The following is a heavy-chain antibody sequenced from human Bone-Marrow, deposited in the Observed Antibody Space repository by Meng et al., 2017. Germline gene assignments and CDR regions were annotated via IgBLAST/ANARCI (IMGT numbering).Heavy chain of an antibody. J-gene: IGHJ6*02. CDR1: GFTFSDYY. D-gene: IGHD6-19*01. Sequence: GESLKISCAASGFTFSDYYMSWIRQAPGKGLEWVSYISSSGSTIYYADSVKGRFTISRDNSKNTLYLQMNSLRAEDTAVYYCARAGYSSGWTNTYYYYGMDVWGQGTTVTVSS. V-gene: IGHV3-11*04. CDR3: ARAGYSSGWTNTYYYYGMDV. CDR2: ISSSGSTI.